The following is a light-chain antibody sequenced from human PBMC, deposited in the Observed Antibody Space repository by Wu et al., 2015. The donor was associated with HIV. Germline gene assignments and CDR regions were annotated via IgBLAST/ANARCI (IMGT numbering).Light chain of an antibody. Sequence: EIVLTQSPGTLSLSPGERATLFCRASQSISSSHLAWYQQKTGQAPRLLIYGTSNRATGIPDRFSGSGSGTDFTLTISSLEPEDSAVYYCQQHYKWPLTFGQGTRLEIK. J-gene: IGKJ5*01. CDR3: QQHYKWPLT. CDR2: GTS. V-gene: IGKV3D-20*02. CDR1: QSISSSH.